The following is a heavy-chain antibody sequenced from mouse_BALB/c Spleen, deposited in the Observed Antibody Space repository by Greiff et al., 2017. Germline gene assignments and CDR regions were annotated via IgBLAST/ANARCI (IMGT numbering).Heavy chain of an antibody. CDR3: ARSEGYSPAWFAY. J-gene: IGHJ3*01. V-gene: IGHV5-17*02. D-gene: IGHD1-1*01. CDR2: ISSGSSTI. Sequence: EVQLVESGGGLVQPGGSRKLSCAASGFTFSSFGMHWVRQAPEKGLEWVAYISSGSSTIYYADTVKGRFTISRDNPKNTLFLQMTSLRSEDTAMYYCARSEGYSPAWFAYWGQGTLVTVSA. CDR1: GFTFSSFG.